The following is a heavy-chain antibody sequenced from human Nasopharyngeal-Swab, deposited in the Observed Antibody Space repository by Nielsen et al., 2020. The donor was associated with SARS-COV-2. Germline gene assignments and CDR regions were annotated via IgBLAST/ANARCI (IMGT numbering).Heavy chain of an antibody. J-gene: IGHJ2*01. CDR3: AKTPLGSSYWYFDL. D-gene: IGHD7-27*01. Sequence: ASVKVSCKTSGYTFSNYAISWVRQAPGQRLEWMGWINAGNGNTKYSQKFQGRVTITRDTSASTAYMELSSLRSEDTAVYYCAKTPLGSSYWYFDLWGRGTLVTVSS. CDR1: GYTFSNYA. CDR2: INAGNGNT. V-gene: IGHV1-3*01.